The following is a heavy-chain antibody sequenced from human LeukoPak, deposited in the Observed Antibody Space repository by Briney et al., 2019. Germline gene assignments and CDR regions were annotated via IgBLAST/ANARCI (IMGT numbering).Heavy chain of an antibody. Sequence: RAGGSLRLSCAASGFTFSSYWMHWVRQAPGKGLVWVSRINSDGSSTNYADSVKGRFTISRDNAKNTLFLLMNSLRAEDTAVYYCARVGATSYYWGQGSLVTVSS. CDR1: GFTFSSYW. V-gene: IGHV3-74*01. CDR3: ARVGATSYY. J-gene: IGHJ4*02. D-gene: IGHD1-26*01. CDR2: INSDGSST.